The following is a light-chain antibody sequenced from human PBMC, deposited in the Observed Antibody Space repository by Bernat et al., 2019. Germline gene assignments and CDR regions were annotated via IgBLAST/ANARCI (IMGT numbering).Light chain of an antibody. Sequence: DIQMTQSPSSLSASVGDRVTITCRASQSISSYLNWYQQKPGKAPNLLIYAASSLQSGVPSRFSGSESWTEFTLTINSLQPEDFVAYFCQQSYSTPWTCGQGTKVEIK. CDR3: QQSYSTPWT. CDR2: AAS. J-gene: IGKJ1*01. CDR1: QSISSY. V-gene: IGKV1-39*01.